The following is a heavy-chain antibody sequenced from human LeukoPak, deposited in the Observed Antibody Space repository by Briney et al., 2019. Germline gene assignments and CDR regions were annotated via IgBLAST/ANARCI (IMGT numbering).Heavy chain of an antibody. J-gene: IGHJ4*02. CDR1: GYTFFGYY. CDR2: IDPYTGNT. CDR3: AREYSASEH. V-gene: IGHV1-2*02. D-gene: IGHD5-12*01. Sequence: GASVTVSFTASGYTFFGYYLHWVRQAPGQGLEWMAWIDPYTGNTHYAQKFQGRITVTRDTSVSTTYMELSWLTSDGTARYYCAREYSASEHWGQGTLVTVSS.